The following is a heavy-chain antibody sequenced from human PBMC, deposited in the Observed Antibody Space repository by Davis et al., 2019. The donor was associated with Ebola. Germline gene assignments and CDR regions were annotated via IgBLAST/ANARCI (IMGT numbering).Heavy chain of an antibody. CDR2: IYRDGSEK. V-gene: IGHV3-7*03. CDR3: ARGVAVVGFYFDY. CDR1: GFTFSTYA. Sequence: GGSLRLSCSVSGFTFSTYAMHWVRQAPGKGLEWVANIYRDGSEKYYVDSVKGRFTISRDNTKNSLYLQMNSLIAEYTAVYFCARGVAVVGFYFDYWGQGTLVTVSS. D-gene: IGHD3-3*01. J-gene: IGHJ4*02.